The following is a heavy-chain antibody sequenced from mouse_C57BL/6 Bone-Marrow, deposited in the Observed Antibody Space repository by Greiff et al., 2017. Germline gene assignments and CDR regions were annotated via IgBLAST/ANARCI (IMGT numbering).Heavy chain of an antibody. CDR2: IDPENGDT. J-gene: IGHJ2*01. Sequence: EVKLVESGAELVRPGASVKLSCTASGFNIKDDYMHWVKQRPEQGLEWIGWIDPENGDTEYASKFQGKATITADTSSNTAYLQLSSLTSEDTAVYYCTTYYDYWGQGTTRTVSS. V-gene: IGHV14-4*01. CDR1: GFNIKDDY. CDR3: TTYYDY.